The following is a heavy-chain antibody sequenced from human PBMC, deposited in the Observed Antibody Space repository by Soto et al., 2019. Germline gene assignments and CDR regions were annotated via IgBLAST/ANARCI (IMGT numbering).Heavy chain of an antibody. CDR3: TTEVAVTRYYYGMDV. Sequence: GRSLRLSSAASGFTFSNAWMNWVRKAPGKGLEWVGRIKSKTDGGTTDYAAPVKGRFTISRDDSKNTLYLQMNSLKTEDTAVYYCTTEVAVTRYYYGMDVWGQGTTVTVS. D-gene: IGHD4-17*01. CDR2: IKSKTDGGTT. J-gene: IGHJ6*02. V-gene: IGHV3-15*07. CDR1: GFTFSNAW.